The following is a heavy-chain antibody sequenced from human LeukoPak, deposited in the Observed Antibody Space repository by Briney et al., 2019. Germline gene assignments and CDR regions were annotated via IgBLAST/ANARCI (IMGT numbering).Heavy chain of an antibody. D-gene: IGHD3-10*01. CDR1: GGSFSGYY. CDR3: ARGRTLYGSGSYTDN. CDR2: INHSGST. J-gene: IGHJ4*02. V-gene: IGHV4-34*01. Sequence: SETLSLTCAVYGGSFSGYYWSWIRQPPGKGLEWIGEINHSGSTNYNPSLKSRVTISVDTSKNQFSLKLSSVTAADTAVYYCARGRTLYGSGSYTDNWGQGTLVTVSS.